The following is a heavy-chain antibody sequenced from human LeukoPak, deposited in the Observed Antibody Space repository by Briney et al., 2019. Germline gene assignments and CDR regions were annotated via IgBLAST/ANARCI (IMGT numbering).Heavy chain of an antibody. Sequence: GGSLRLSCAASGFTFNSYSMNWVRQAPGMGLEWISSITSSSTYIYYTDSVRGRFTISRDNAEKSLFLQMHSLRAEDTAVYYCARDGRAVAGTHYYYGLDVWGKGTTVTVSS. V-gene: IGHV3-21*01. CDR3: ARDGRAVAGTHYYYGLDV. CDR2: ITSSSTYI. D-gene: IGHD6-19*01. J-gene: IGHJ6*04. CDR1: GFTFNSYS.